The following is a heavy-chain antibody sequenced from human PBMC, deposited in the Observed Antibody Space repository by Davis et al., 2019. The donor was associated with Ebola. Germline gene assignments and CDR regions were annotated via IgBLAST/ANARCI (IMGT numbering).Heavy chain of an antibody. V-gene: IGHV4-34*01. CDR1: GGSFRGYY. CDR3: ARRRWLVRSFWFDP. D-gene: IGHD6-19*01. J-gene: IGHJ5*02. Sequence: SETLSLTCAVYGGSFRGYYWSWIRQPPGKGLEWIGEINHSGSTNYNPTLKSRVTISVDTSKNQFSLKLSSVTAADTAVYYCARRRWLVRSFWFDPWGQGTLVTVSS. CDR2: INHSGST.